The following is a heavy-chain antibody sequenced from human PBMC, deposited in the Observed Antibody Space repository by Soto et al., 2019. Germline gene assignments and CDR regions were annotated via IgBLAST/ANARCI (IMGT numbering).Heavy chain of an antibody. D-gene: IGHD3-10*01. CDR1: GGSISSGGYY. CDR3: ARMIRGIVIAKVSGWIDP. V-gene: IGHV4-31*03. J-gene: IGHJ5*02. Sequence: SETLSLTCTVSGGSISSGGYYWSWIRQHPGKGLEWIGYIYYSGSTYYNPSLKSRVTISVDTSKNQFSLKLSSVTAADTAVYYCARMIRGIVIAKVSGWIDPWGQGTLLTVSS. CDR2: IYYSGST.